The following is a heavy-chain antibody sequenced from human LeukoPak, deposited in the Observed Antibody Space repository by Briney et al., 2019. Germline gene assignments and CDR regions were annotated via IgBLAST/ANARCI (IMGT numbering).Heavy chain of an antibody. J-gene: IGHJ4*02. CDR1: GFTFSSYA. CDR2: ISYDGSNK. Sequence: PGGSLRLSCAASGFTFSSYAMHWVRQAPGKGLEWVAVISYDGSNKYYADSVKGRFTISRDNSKNTLYLQMNSLRAEDTAVYYCASPSSIKSGYYFDYWGQGTLVTVSS. V-gene: IGHV3-30-3*01. CDR3: ASPSSIKSGYYFDY. D-gene: IGHD2-2*01.